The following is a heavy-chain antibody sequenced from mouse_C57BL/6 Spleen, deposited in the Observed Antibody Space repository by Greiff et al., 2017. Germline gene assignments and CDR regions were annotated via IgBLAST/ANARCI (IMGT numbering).Heavy chain of an antibody. CDR3: TSYAGAMDY. J-gene: IGHJ4*01. D-gene: IGHD6-5*01. CDR1: GFTFSSYA. V-gene: IGHV5-9-1*02. Sequence: DVHLVESGEGLVKPGGSLKLSCAASGFTFSSYAMSWVRQTPEKRLEWVAYISSGGDYIYYADTVKGRFTISSDNARNTLYLQMSSLKSEDTAMYYCTSYAGAMDYWGQGTSVTVSS. CDR2: ISSGGDYI.